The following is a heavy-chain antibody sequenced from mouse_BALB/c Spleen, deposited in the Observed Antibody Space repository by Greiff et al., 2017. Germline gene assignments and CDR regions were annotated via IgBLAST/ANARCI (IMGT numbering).Heavy chain of an antibody. CDR1: GFTFSDYG. Sequence: EVNLVESGGGLVQPGGSRKLSCAASGFTFSDYGMAWVRQAPGKGPEWVAFISNLAYSIYYADTVTGRFTISRENAKNTLYLEMGSLRSEDTAMYYCARDGNPYAMDYWGQGTSVTVSS. D-gene: IGHD2-1*01. CDR2: ISNLAYSI. CDR3: ARDGNPYAMDY. V-gene: IGHV5-15*02. J-gene: IGHJ4*01.